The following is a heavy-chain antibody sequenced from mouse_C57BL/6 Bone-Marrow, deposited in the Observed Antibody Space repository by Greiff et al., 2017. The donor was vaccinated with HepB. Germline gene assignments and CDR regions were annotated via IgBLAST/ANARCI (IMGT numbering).Heavy chain of an antibody. CDR3: ARRGDYGSFFDD. V-gene: IGHV5-12*01. J-gene: IGHJ2*01. CDR1: GFTFSDYY. CDR2: ISNGGGST. Sequence: EVKLMESGGGLVQPGGSLKLSCAASGFTFSDYYMSWVRQTPEKRLEWVAYISNGGGSTYYPDTVKGRFTISRDNAKNTLYLQMSRLKSEDTAMYYCARRGDYGSFFDDWGQGTTLTVSS. D-gene: IGHD1-1*01.